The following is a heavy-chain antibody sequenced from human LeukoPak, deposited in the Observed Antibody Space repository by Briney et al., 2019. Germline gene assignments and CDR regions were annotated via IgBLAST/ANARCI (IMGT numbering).Heavy chain of an antibody. V-gene: IGHV3-23*01. CDR3: AKAQKFSSGYHDY. D-gene: IGHD6-19*01. Sequence: GGSLRLSCAASGFTFSSYAMTWVRQAPGKGLEWVSATSAGGGGTYYADSVKGRFTISRDNSKNTLYLEVNGLRAEDTAVYYCAKAQKFSSGYHDYWGQGTLVTVSS. CDR1: GFTFSSYA. J-gene: IGHJ4*02. CDR2: TSAGGGGT.